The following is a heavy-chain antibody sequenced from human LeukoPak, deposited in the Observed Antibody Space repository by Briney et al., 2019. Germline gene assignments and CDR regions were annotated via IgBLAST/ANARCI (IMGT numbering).Heavy chain of an antibody. CDR3: ARGFVPAATKAPFDY. CDR2: IYYSGST. CDR1: GGSISPYY. J-gene: IGHJ4*02. D-gene: IGHD2-2*01. Sequence: SETLSLTCTVSGGSISPYYWSWIRQPPGKGLEWIGYIYYSGSTNYNPSLKSRVTISVDTSKNQFSLQLSSVTAADTAVYYCARGFVPAATKAPFDYWGQGTLVTVSS. V-gene: IGHV4-59*12.